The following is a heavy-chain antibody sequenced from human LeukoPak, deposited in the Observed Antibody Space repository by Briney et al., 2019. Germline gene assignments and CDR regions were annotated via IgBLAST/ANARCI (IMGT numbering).Heavy chain of an antibody. CDR2: INGDGSRT. CDR3: ARGSWSAADTNIDY. J-gene: IGHJ4*02. D-gene: IGHD6-13*01. CDR1: GFTLSTYW. V-gene: IGHV3-74*01. Sequence: GRSLRLSCAASGFTLSTYWMHWVRQGPGKGLVWASCINGDGSRTTYADSVKGRFTISRDNAKNTLYLQMNTLRVEDTAVHYCARGSWSAADTNIDYWGQGTLVTVSS.